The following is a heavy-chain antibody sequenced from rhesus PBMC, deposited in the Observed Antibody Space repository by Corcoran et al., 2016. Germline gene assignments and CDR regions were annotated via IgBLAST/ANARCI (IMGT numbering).Heavy chain of an antibody. CDR3: ARYSGSYNAYFDY. Sequence: QVQLQESGPGLVKPSEPLSLTCAVSGGSFSSYWWSWIRPPTGKGLAWIGEINGNSGRTNYNPSLKSRVTISKDASKNQFSLKLSSVTAADTAVDYCARYSGSYNAYFDYWGQGVRVTVSS. CDR2: INGNSGRT. D-gene: IGHD1-44*02. CDR1: GGSFSSYW. V-gene: IGHV4-80*01. J-gene: IGHJ4*01.